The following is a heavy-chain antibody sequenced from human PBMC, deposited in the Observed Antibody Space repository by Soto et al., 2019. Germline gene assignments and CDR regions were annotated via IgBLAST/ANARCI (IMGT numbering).Heavy chain of an antibody. CDR1: DGSISNFY. Sequence: SETLSLTCTVSDGSISNFYWSWIRQPPGKGMEWIGYISSSGNTNYNPSLKSRVSISVDTSKNQFSLSLTSVTAADTAVYYCARAPMVLTRSYFDSWGQGTPVTVSS. V-gene: IGHV4-59*01. CDR2: ISSSGNT. D-gene: IGHD3-22*01. CDR3: ARAPMVLTRSYFDS. J-gene: IGHJ4*02.